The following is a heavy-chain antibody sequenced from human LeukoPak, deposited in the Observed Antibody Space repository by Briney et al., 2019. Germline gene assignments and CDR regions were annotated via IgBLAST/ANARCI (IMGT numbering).Heavy chain of an antibody. CDR2: INHSGST. CDR3: ARRKYGYSSGWYPIYYFDY. J-gene: IGHJ4*02. CDR1: GGSFSGYY. Sequence: SETLSLTCAVYGGSFSGYYWSWIRQPPGKGLEWIGEINHSGSTNYNPSLKSRVTISVDTSKNQFSLRLSSVTAADTAVYYCARRKYGYSSGWYPIYYFDYWGQGTLVTVSS. V-gene: IGHV4-34*01. D-gene: IGHD6-19*01.